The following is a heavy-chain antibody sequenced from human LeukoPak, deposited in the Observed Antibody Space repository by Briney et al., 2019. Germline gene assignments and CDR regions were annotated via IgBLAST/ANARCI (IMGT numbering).Heavy chain of an antibody. CDR2: IYYSGTT. CDR1: GGSISSSPYY. Sequence: SETLSLTCTVSGGSISSSPYYWGWIRQPPGKGLEWIGSIYYSGTTHYNPSLESRVTISVDTSKNQFSLKLSSVTAADTAVYYCARDHKQWLVGPYYYYYMDVWGKGTTVTISS. J-gene: IGHJ6*03. V-gene: IGHV4-39*07. CDR3: ARDHKQWLVGPYYYYYMDV. D-gene: IGHD6-19*01.